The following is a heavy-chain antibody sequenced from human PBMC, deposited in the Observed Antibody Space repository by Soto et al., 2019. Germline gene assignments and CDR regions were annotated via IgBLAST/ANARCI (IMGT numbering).Heavy chain of an antibody. CDR2: IKQDGSEK. V-gene: IGHV3-7*01. J-gene: IGHJ6*02. CDR1: GFTFSSYW. Sequence: PGGSLRLSCAASGFTFSSYWMSCVRQAPWKGLEWVANIKQDGSEKYYVDSVKGRFTISRDNAKNSLYLQMNSLRDEDTAVYYCAGDKWLDGMDVWGQGTTVTVSS. D-gene: IGHD5-12*01. CDR3: AGDKWLDGMDV.